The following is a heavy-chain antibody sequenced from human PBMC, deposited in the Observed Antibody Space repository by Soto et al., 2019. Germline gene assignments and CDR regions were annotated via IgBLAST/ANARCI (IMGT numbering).Heavy chain of an antibody. CDR3: AREGRDGYKTIDY. V-gene: IGHV3-11*01. Sequence: GGSLRLSCAASGFTFSYYYMSWIRQSPGKGLEWVSYISSSGSTIYYADSVKGRFTISRDNAKNSLYLQMNSLRAEDTAVYYCAREGRDGYKTIDYWGQGTLVTVSS. CDR1: GFTFSYYY. J-gene: IGHJ4*02. CDR2: ISSSGSTI. D-gene: IGHD5-12*01.